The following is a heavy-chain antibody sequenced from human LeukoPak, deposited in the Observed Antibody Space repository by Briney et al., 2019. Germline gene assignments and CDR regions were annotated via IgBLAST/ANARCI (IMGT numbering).Heavy chain of an antibody. D-gene: IGHD6-19*01. Sequence: GGSLRLSCAASGFTFSYHSMNWVRQAPGKGLEWLSYISSSSSTIYYADSVKGRFTISRDNAKNTLYLQMNSLRAEDTAVYYCARTLYSSGWYFPFDYWGQGTLVTVSS. CDR1: GFTFSYHS. J-gene: IGHJ4*02. CDR2: ISSSSSTI. V-gene: IGHV3-48*04. CDR3: ARTLYSSGWYFPFDY.